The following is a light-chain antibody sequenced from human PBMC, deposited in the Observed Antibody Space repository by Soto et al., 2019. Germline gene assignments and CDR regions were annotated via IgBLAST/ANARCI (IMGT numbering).Light chain of an antibody. J-gene: IGLJ1*01. CDR1: SSDVGGYNY. Sequence: QSALTQPRSVSGSPGQSVTISCTGTSSDVGGYNYVSWYQQHPGKAPKLMIYDVSKRPSGVPDRFSGPKSGNTASLTISGLQAEDEADYYCCSYAGSYTLVFGTGTKLTVL. CDR2: DVS. CDR3: CSYAGSYTLV. V-gene: IGLV2-11*01.